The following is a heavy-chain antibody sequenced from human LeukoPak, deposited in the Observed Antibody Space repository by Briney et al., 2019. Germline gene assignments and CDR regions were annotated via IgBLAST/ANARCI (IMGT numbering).Heavy chain of an antibody. CDR1: GGSISSSSYY. V-gene: IGHV4-39*01. CDR3: ARRPGEYGGNDFDY. Sequence: TSETLSLTCTVSGGSISSSSYYWDWVRQPPGKGLESLGNLEDRASTTHNPSLRSRVPISADTSKNQFSLKLSSVTAADTAVYYCARRPGEYGGNDFDYGGQGTLVTVSS. D-gene: IGHD4/OR15-4a*01. CDR2: LEDRAST. J-gene: IGHJ4*02.